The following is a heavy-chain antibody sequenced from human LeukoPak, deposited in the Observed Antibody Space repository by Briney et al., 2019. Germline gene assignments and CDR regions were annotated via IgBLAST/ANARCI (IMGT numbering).Heavy chain of an antibody. Sequence: PGGFLRLSCAASGFTVSSNYMSWVRQAPGKGLEWVSVIYSGGSTYYADSVKGRFTISRDNSKNTLYLQMNSLRAEDTAVYYCARVGYGGYLYFDYWGQGTLVTVSS. CDR3: ARVGYGGYLYFDY. J-gene: IGHJ4*02. V-gene: IGHV3-66*01. CDR2: IYSGGST. D-gene: IGHD4-17*01. CDR1: GFTVSSNY.